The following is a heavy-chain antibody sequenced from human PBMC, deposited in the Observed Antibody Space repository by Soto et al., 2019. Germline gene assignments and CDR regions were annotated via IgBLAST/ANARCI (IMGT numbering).Heavy chain of an antibody. V-gene: IGHV3-30*03. CDR1: GFTFSSYG. CDR3: ARDTMVRGRGMDV. D-gene: IGHD3-10*01. CDR2: ISYDGSNK. J-gene: IGHJ4*02. Sequence: GGSLRLSCAASGFTFSSYGMHWVRQAPGKGLEWVAVISYDGSNKYYADSVKGRFTISRDNSKNTLYLQMNSLRAEDTAVYYCARDTMVRGRGMDVWGQGTLVTVSS.